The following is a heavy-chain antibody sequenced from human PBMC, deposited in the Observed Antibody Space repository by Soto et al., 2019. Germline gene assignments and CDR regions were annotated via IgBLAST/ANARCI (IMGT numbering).Heavy chain of an antibody. CDR3: ARAVPAAAGINWFDP. V-gene: IGHV4-59*01. D-gene: IGHD6-13*01. CDR2: IYYSGST. Sequence: ASETLSLTCTVSCGSISSYYWSWIRQPPGKGLEWIGYIYYSGSTNYNPSLKSRVTISVDTSKNQFSLKLSSVTAADTAVYYCARAVPAAAGINWFDPWGQGTLVTVSS. J-gene: IGHJ5*02. CDR1: CGSISSYY.